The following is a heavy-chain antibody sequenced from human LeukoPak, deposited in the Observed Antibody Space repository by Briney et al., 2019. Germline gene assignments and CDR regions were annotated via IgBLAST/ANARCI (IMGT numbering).Heavy chain of an antibody. Sequence: GGSLRLSCAASGFTFDDYAMHWVRQAPGKGLEWVSGISWNSGSIGYADSVKGRFTISRDNAKNSLYLQMNSLRAEDTALYYCAKDKGSSGWYTPFDYWGQGTLVTVSS. CDR3: AKDKGSSGWYTPFDY. D-gene: IGHD6-19*01. CDR1: GFTFDDYA. V-gene: IGHV3-9*01. J-gene: IGHJ4*02. CDR2: ISWNSGSI.